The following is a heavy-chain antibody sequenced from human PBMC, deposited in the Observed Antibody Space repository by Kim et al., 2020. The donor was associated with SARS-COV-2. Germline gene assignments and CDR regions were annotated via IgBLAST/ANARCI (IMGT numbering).Heavy chain of an antibody. D-gene: IGHD3-22*01. J-gene: IGHJ6*02. CDR3: ARWSKGYYDSSVIYYYYGMDV. CDR2: IYSGGST. CDR1: GFTVSSNY. V-gene: IGHV3-53*01. Sequence: GGSLRLSCAASGFTVSSNYMSWVRQAPGKGLEWVSVIYSGGSTYYADSVKGRFTISRDNSKNTLYLQMNSLRAEDTAVYYCARWSKGYYDSSVIYYYYGMDVWGQGTTVPVSS.